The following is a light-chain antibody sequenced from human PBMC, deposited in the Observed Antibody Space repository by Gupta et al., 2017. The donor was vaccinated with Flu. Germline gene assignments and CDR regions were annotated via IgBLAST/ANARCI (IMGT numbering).Light chain of an antibody. CDR1: QGINTN. V-gene: IGKV3-15*01. J-gene: IGKJ1*01. CDR3: QQYNNRPPWT. CDR2: DAS. Sequence: IVMPQSPATLSVSPGERATLSCRASQGINTNLAWYQQKPGQAPRVIIYDASTRAADIPARFVGSGSGTDFTLAISSLQSEDSALYYCQQYNNRPPWTFGQGTKVEVK.